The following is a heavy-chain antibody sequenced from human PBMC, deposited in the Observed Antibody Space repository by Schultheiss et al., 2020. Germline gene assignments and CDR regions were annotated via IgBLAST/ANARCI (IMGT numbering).Heavy chain of an antibody. Sequence: SETLSLTCTVSGYSISSGYYWGWIRQPPGKGLEWVGNIFHSGNTYYNPSLKSRVTISIDTSKTQFSLKLSSVTAADTAVYYCAREIGRIAVAEFDPWGQGTLVTVSS. CDR1: GYSISSGYY. V-gene: IGHV4-38-2*02. J-gene: IGHJ5*02. CDR3: AREIGRIAVAEFDP. D-gene: IGHD6-19*01. CDR2: IFHSGNT.